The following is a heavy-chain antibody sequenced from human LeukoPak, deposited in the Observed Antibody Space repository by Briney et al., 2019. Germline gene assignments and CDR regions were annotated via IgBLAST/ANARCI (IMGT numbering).Heavy chain of an antibody. V-gene: IGHV3-7*01. CDR3: ARALWQQLVNY. CDR2: IKQDGSEK. J-gene: IGHJ4*02. D-gene: IGHD6-13*01. Sequence: SGGSLRLSCAASGFTFSSYLMSWVRQAPGKGLEWVVNIKQDGSEKYYVDSVKGRFTISRDNAKNSLYLQMNSLRADDTAVYYCARALWQQLVNYWGQGTLVTVSS. CDR1: GFTFSSYL.